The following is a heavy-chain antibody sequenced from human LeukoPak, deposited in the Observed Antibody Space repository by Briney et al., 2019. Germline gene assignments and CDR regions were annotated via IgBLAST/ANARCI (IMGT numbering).Heavy chain of an antibody. J-gene: IGHJ6*03. CDR1: GGSISSYY. Sequence: PSETLSLTCTVSGGSISSYYWSWIRQPPGKGLEWIGYIYYSGSTNYNPSLKSRVTISVDTSKNQFSLKLSSVTAADTAVYYCARGVENYYYYMDIWGKGTTVTVSS. V-gene: IGHV4-59*01. CDR3: ARGVENYYYYMDI. D-gene: IGHD5-24*01. CDR2: IYYSGST.